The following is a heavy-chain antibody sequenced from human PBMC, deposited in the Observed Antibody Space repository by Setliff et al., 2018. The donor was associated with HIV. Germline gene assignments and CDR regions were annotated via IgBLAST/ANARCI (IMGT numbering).Heavy chain of an antibody. CDR2: TNNDGSIT. V-gene: IGHV3-74*01. D-gene: IGHD1-20*01. CDR3: ASGIDPYTSTWVDS. Sequence: PGGSLRLSCAASGFTLSDHWMHWVRQVPGKGLVWVSRTNNDGSITNYADFVKGRFTVSRDNAENSLFLQMDGLRAEDTAIYYCASGIDPYTSTWVDSWGQGTLVTVSS. J-gene: IGHJ4*02. CDR1: GFTLSDHW.